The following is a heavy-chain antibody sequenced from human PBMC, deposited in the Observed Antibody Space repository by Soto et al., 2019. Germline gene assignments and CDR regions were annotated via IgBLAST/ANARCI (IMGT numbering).Heavy chain of an antibody. J-gene: IGHJ1*01. CDR3: ARGDVVVVAATPHVAHEYFQH. CDR1: GGSFSGYY. D-gene: IGHD2-15*01. Sequence: SETLSLTCAVYGGSFSGYYWSWIRQPPGKGLEWIGEINHSGSTNYNPSLKSRVTISVDTSKNQFSLKLSSVTAADTAVYYCARGDVVVVAATPHVAHEYFQHWGQGTLVTVSS. V-gene: IGHV4-34*01. CDR2: INHSGST.